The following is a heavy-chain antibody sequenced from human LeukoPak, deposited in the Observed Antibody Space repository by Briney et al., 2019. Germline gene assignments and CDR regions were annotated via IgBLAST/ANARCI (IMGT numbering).Heavy chain of an antibody. Sequence: ASVKVSCKASGGTFSSYAISRVRQAPGQGLEWMGRIIPILGIANYAQKFQGRVTITADKSTSTAYMELSSLRSEDTAVYYCASAPVVVVAAILHWGQGTLVTVSS. D-gene: IGHD2-15*01. CDR3: ASAPVVVVAAILH. V-gene: IGHV1-69*04. CDR1: GGTFSSYA. CDR2: IIPILGIA. J-gene: IGHJ4*02.